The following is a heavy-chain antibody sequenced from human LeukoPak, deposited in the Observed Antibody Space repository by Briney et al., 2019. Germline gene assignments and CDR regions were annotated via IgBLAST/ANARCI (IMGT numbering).Heavy chain of an antibody. J-gene: IGHJ4*02. Sequence: ASVKVSCKASGYTFTGYYMHWVRQAPGQGLEWMGWMNPNSGNTGYAQKFQGRVTMTRNTSISTAYMELSSLRSEDTAVYYCARGSEDKDDYWGQGTLVTVSS. CDR2: MNPNSGNT. CDR3: ARGSEDKDDY. CDR1: GYTFTGYY. V-gene: IGHV1-8*02.